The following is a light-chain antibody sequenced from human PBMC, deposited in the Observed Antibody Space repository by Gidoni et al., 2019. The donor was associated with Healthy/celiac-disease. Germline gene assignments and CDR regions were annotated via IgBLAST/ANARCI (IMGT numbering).Light chain of an antibody. CDR1: QSVSSN. CDR2: GAS. Sequence: ELVMTQSPATLSVSPGERATLSCRASQSVSSNLAWYQQKPGQAPRLLIYGASTRATGIPARFSGSGSGTEFTLTISSLQSEDFAVDYCQQYNNWPRTFGQGTKLEIK. CDR3: QQYNNWPRT. J-gene: IGKJ2*01. V-gene: IGKV3-15*01.